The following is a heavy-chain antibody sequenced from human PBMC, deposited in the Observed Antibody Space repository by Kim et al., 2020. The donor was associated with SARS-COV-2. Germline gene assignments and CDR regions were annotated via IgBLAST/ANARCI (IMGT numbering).Heavy chain of an antibody. Sequence: YADSVKGRFTISRDNSKNTLYLQMNSLRAEDTAVYYCARGNFWSGYHLDYWGQGTLVTVSS. V-gene: IGHV3-53*01. CDR3: ARGNFWSGYHLDY. J-gene: IGHJ4*02. D-gene: IGHD3-3*01.